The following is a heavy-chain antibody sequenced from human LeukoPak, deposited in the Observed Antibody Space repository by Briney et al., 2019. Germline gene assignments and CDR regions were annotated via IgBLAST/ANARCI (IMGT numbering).Heavy chain of an antibody. CDR1: GGSFIGFH. CDR2: INHSGST. D-gene: IGHD4-17*01. J-gene: IGHJ3*02. V-gene: IGHV4-34*01. Sequence: SETLSLTCAVYGGSFIGFHWNWIRQPPGKGLEWIGEINHSGSTNCNPSLKSRVTISVDTSKNQFSLKLSSVTAADTAVYYCARDPKYGDYGGGAFDIWGQGTMVTVSS. CDR3: ARDPKYGDYGGGAFDI.